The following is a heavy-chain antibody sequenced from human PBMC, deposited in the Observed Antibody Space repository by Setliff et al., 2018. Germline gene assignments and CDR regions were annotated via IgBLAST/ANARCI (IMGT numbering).Heavy chain of an antibody. Sequence: ASVKVSCKASGYNFNNYGINWVRQAPGQGLEWMGWISAHTGKTFYAPKFQDRVTLTTDTSTTTAYMEVGSLTSDDTAVYYCARLVRYCTRTSCQRASGGEYWGQGTLVTVSS. CDR2: ISAHTGKT. J-gene: IGHJ4*02. CDR3: ARLVRYCTRTSCQRASGGEY. V-gene: IGHV1-18*01. CDR1: GYNFNNYG. D-gene: IGHD2-2*01.